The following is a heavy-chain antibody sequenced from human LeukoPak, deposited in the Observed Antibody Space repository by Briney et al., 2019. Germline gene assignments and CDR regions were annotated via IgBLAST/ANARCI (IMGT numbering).Heavy chain of an antibody. D-gene: IGHD3-10*01. CDR2: IRYDGSNK. J-gene: IGHJ4*02. CDR3: AVRGVVSSDY. V-gene: IGHV3-30*02. Sequence: GGSLRLSCAASGFTFCSYGMHWVRQALGKGLEWVAFIRYDGSNKYYADSVKGRFTISRDNSKNTLYLQMNSLRAEDTAVYYCAVRGVVSSDYWGQGALVTVSS. CDR1: GFTFCSYG.